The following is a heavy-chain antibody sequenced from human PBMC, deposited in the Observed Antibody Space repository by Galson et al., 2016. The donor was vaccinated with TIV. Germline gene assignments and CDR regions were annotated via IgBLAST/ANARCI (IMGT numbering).Heavy chain of an antibody. V-gene: IGHV3-30-3*01. CDR3: ARSLTSDYGDPLDY. Sequence: SLRLSCAASGFTFNTYAIHWVRQAPGKGLEWVAVISNDGNTKHYADSVKGRFTISRDNSKNTVFLQMNSLSPEDTALYYCARSLTSDYGDPLDYWGQGTLVTVSS. J-gene: IGHJ4*02. CDR2: ISNDGNTK. CDR1: GFTFNTYA. D-gene: IGHD4-17*01.